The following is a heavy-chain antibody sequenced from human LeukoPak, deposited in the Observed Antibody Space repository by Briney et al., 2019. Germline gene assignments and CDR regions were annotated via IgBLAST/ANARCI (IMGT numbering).Heavy chain of an antibody. CDR3: ARGPIYIFWGGQGVY. V-gene: IGHV1-8*02. D-gene: IGHD3-16*01. CDR2: MNPNSGNT. J-gene: IGHJ4*02. CDR1: GGTFSSYT. Sequence: ASVKVSCKASGGTFSSYTINWVRQATGQGLERMGWMNPNSGNTGYAQKFQGRVTMTRNTSISTAYMELTSLRSEDTAVYYCARGPIYIFWGGQGVYWGQGTRVTVS.